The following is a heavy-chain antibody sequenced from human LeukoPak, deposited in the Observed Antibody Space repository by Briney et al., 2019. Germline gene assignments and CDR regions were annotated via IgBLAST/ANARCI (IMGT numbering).Heavy chain of an antibody. D-gene: IGHD2-2*01. J-gene: IGHJ6*02. Sequence: SETLSLTCTVSGGSISRSSHSWGWIRQPPGKGLEWIGSISYSGSTYYSPSLKTRVTMSVDTSENQFSLKLSSVTAADSTVYYCVRIYCTSTSCYGDSYYGMDVWGQGTTVTVSS. CDR1: GGSISRSSHS. CDR3: VRIYCTSTSCYGDSYYGMDV. V-gene: IGHV4-39*01. CDR2: ISYSGST.